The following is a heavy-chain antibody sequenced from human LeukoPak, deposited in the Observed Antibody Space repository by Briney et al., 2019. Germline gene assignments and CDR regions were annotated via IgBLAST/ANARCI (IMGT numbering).Heavy chain of an antibody. CDR3: AKDLREGYYDSSGTFDY. Sequence: GGSLRLSCAASGFTFSSYGMHWVRQATGKGLEWVAFIRYDGSNKYYAESVKGRLTISRDNSKNTLYLQMNSLRAEDTAVYYCAKDLREGYYDSSGTFDYWGQGTLVTVSS. D-gene: IGHD3-22*01. J-gene: IGHJ4*02. CDR1: GFTFSSYG. V-gene: IGHV3-30*02. CDR2: IRYDGSNK.